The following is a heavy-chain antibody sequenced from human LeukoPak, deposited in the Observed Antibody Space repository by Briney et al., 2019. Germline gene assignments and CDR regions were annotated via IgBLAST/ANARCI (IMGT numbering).Heavy chain of an antibody. V-gene: IGHV4-4*02. D-gene: IGHD3-9*01. J-gene: IGHJ4*02. CDR2: IYHGGST. CDR1: GDSIRSTNW. CDR3: ARRVWGLSGFDY. Sequence: SETLSLTCAVSGDSIRSTNWWSWVRQSPEKGLEWIGEIYHGGSTNYTPSLKSRVTISVDKSKNHFSLKLISVTAADTAVYYCARRVWGLSGFDYWGQGTLVTVSS.